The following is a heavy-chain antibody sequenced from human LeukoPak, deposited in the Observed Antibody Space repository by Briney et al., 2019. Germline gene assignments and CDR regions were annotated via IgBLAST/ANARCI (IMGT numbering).Heavy chain of an antibody. V-gene: IGHV3-23*01. J-gene: IGHJ4*02. CDR1: GFTFSSYG. CDR3: AKDLGYSWFGELLPFDY. D-gene: IGHD3-10*01. CDR2: ISGSGGST. Sequence: LTGGSLRLSCAASGFTFSSYGMSWVRQAPGKGLEWVSAISGSGGSTYYADSVKGRFTISRDNSKNTLYLQMNSLRAEDTAVYYCAKDLGYSWFGELLPFDYWGQGTLVTVSS.